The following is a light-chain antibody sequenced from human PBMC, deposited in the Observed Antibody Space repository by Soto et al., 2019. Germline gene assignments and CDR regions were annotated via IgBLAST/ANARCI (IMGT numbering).Light chain of an antibody. CDR2: EVT. CDR1: SSGVGGYNY. CDR3: SSYTSSSTLYV. Sequence: QSVLTQPASVSGSPGQSITISCTGTSSGVGGYNYVSWYKQHPGKAPKLMIYEVTNRPSGVSNRFSGSKSGNTASLTISGLQAEDEADYYCSSYTSSSTLYVFGTGTKGTVL. V-gene: IGLV2-14*01. J-gene: IGLJ1*01.